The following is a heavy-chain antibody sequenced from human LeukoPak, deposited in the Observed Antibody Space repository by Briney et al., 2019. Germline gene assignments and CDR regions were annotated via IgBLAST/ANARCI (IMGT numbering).Heavy chain of an antibody. CDR2: IYYSGST. V-gene: IGHV4-59*01. CDR1: GGSISSYY. J-gene: IGHJ4*02. Sequence: SETLSLTCTVSGGSISSYYWSWIRQPPGKGLEWIGYIYYSGSTNCNPSLKSRVTISVDTSKNQFSLKLSSVTAADTAVYYCASTRRGAAALDYWGQGTLVTVSS. D-gene: IGHD6-13*01. CDR3: ASTRRGAAALDY.